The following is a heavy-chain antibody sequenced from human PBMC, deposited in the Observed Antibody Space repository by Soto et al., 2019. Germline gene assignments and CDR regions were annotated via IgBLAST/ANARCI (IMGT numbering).Heavy chain of an antibody. CDR1: GFNLRSYG. Sequence: QVQLVESGGGVVQPGRSLRLSCVASGFNLRSYGMHWFRQAPGKGPEWVAVSWYDGSNEKYADSVKGRFTISRDDSRNTLYLQMNSLRAEDTAVYYCARVYANWEWELPGFWGQGTRVTVSS. V-gene: IGHV3-33*01. CDR3: ARVYANWEWELPGF. CDR2: SWYDGSNE. J-gene: IGHJ4*02. D-gene: IGHD7-27*01.